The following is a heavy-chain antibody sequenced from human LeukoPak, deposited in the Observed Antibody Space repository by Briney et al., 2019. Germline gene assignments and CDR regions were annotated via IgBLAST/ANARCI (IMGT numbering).Heavy chain of an antibody. V-gene: IGHV1-69*05. D-gene: IGHD3-22*01. CDR1: GGTFSSYA. CDR3: ARDLHYYDSSGYYYPNWFDP. Sequence: ASVKVSCKASGGTFSSYAISWVRQAPGQGLEWMGRNIPIFGTANYAQKFQGRVTITTDESTSTAYMELSSLRSEDTAVYYCARDLHYYDSSGYYYPNWFDPWGQGTLVTVSS. CDR2: NIPIFGTA. J-gene: IGHJ5*02.